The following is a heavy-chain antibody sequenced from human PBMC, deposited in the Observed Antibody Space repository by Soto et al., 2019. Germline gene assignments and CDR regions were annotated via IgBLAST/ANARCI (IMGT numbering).Heavy chain of an antibody. CDR3: ARSFEGSSYYFDY. CDR2: IWYDGSNK. CDR1: GFTFSSYG. D-gene: IGHD6-6*01. V-gene: IGHV3-33*01. Sequence: QVQLVESGGGVVQSGRSLRLSCAASGFTFSSYGMHWVRQAPGKGLEWVAVIWYDGSNKYYADSVKGRFTISRDNPKNTLYLQMNSLRAEDTAVYYCARSFEGSSYYFDYWGQGTLVTVSS. J-gene: IGHJ4*02.